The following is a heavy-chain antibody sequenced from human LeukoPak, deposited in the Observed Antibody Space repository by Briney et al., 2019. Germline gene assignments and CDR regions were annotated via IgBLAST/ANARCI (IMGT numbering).Heavy chain of an antibody. CDR3: AKNVLGSGSHSWYFDL. CDR2: STGSGGTT. V-gene: IGHV3-23*01. J-gene: IGHJ2*01. CDR1: GLTFSSYG. Sequence: GGSLRLSCAASGLTFSSYGLSWVRQAPAKGLEWVSSSTGSGGTTHADSVRGRFTISRDNSKSTLYLQMNSLRVEDTAVYYCAKNVLGSGSHSWYFDLWGRGTLVTVSS. D-gene: IGHD1-26*01.